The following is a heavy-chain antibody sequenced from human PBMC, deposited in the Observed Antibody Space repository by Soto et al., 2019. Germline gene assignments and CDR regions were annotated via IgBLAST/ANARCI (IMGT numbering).Heavy chain of an antibody. CDR3: ARDLRILTGYRDAFDI. CDR1: GFTFDDYG. V-gene: IGHV3-20*04. Sequence: EVQLVESGGGVVRPGGSLRLSCAASGFTFDDYGMSWVRQAPGKGLGWVSGINWNGGSTGYADSVKGRFTVSRDNAKNSLYLQMNSLRAEDTALYYCARDLRILTGYRDAFDIWGQGTMLTVSS. D-gene: IGHD3-9*01. CDR2: INWNGGST. J-gene: IGHJ3*02.